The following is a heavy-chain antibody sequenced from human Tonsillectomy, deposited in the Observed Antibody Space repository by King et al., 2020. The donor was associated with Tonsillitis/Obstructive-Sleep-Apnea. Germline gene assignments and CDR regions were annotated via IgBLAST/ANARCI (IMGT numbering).Heavy chain of an antibody. J-gene: IGHJ4*01. V-gene: IGHV3-74*01. D-gene: IGHD5-18*01. CDR3: ARDAGYIYVLFDY. CDR2: INSDGSST. Sequence: MNWVRQAPGKGLVWVSRINSDGSSTSYADSVKGRFTISRDNAKNTLYLQMNSLRAEDTAVYYCARDAGYIYVLFDYCGRGTLVTVSS.